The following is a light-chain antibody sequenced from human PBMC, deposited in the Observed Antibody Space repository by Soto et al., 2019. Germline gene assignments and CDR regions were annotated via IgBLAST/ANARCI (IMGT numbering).Light chain of an antibody. CDR1: ESVASSY. V-gene: IGKV3-20*01. CDR3: QKYGGSPRK. Sequence: EIVLTQSPGTLSLSPVERATLSCRASESVASSYLDWYPQKPGQAPRLLIYESSNRATGIPDRFSGSGSGTDFTLTISRLEPEDFAVYYCQKYGGSPRKCGQGNTGAIK. CDR2: ESS. J-gene: IGKJ1*01.